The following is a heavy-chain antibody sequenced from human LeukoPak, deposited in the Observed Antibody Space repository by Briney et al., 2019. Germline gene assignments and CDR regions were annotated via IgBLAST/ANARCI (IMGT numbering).Heavy chain of an antibody. D-gene: IGHD5-24*01. CDR3: ARWQMGLDY. CDR2: IYYSGST. J-gene: IGHJ4*02. V-gene: IGHV4-59*01. CDR1: GGSISSYY. Sequence: PSETLSLTCTVSGGSISSYYWSWIRQPPGKGLEWIGYIYYSGSTIYNPSLKSRVTISVDTSKNQFSLKLSSVTAADTAVYYCARWQMGLDYWGQGTLVTASS.